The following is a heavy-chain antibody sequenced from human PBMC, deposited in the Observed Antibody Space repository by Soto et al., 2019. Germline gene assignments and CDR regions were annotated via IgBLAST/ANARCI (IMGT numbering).Heavy chain of an antibody. CDR1: GASINNYY. CDR3: AKYRRTEAEGYRLDF. V-gene: IGHV4-59*13. D-gene: IGHD5-12*01. CDR2: VYYTGSTST. Sequence: SETLSLTCSVSGASINNYYWSWIRQPPGKGLEWIGYVYYTGSTSTKYNPSLQSRVAMSVDSSKNQFSLKLTSMTAADTAIYYSAKYRRTEAEGYRLDFWGQGTLVTVSS. J-gene: IGHJ4*02.